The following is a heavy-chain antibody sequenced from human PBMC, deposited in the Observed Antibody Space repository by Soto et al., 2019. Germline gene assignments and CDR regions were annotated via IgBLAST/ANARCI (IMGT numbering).Heavy chain of an antibody. J-gene: IGHJ4*02. Sequence: DVQVLESGGGLVQPGGSLRRSCAASGFTFSNYGMSWFRQAPGKGLEWVSSISTSGGSTYYAASVKGRFTISRDTSKNTLYLQMDCLRVEDTAIYYCTKTSNKITMIRGVGYFDYWGQGTLGTVSS. CDR1: GFTFSNYG. CDR3: TKTSNKITMIRGVGYFDY. V-gene: IGHV3-23*01. D-gene: IGHD3-10*01. CDR2: ISTSGGST.